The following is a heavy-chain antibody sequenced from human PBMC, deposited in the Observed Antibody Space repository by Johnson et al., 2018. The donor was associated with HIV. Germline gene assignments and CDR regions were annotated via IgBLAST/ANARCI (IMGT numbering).Heavy chain of an antibody. CDR2: ISWDGGSS. CDR1: GFTFDNYA. Sequence: VQLVESGGVMVQPGGSLRLSCAVSGFTFDNYAMHWVRQAPGKGLEWVSLISWDGGSSHYADSVQGRFTISRDNTKNSLYLQMNSLRAEDTALYYCVKDSDTYDDGSSDAFDVWGQGTRVTVSS. CDR3: VKDSDTYDDGSSDAFDV. D-gene: IGHD3-10*01. J-gene: IGHJ3*01. V-gene: IGHV3-43D*03.